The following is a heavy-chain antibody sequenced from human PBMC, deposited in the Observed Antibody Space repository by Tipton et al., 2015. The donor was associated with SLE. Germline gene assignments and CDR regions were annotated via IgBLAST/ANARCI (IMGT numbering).Heavy chain of an antibody. CDR3: ARSLATDAFDI. V-gene: IGHV4-59*08. CDR2: IYYSGST. J-gene: IGHJ3*02. Sequence: GSLRLSCTVSGGSISSYYWSWIRQPPGKGLEWIGYIYYSGSTNYNPSLKSRVTISVDTSKNQFSLKLSSVTAADTAVYYCARSLATDAFDIWGQGTMVTVSS. CDR1: GGSISSYY.